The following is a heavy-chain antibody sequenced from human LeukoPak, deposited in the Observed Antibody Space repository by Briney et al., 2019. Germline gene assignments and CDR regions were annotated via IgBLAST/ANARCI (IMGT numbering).Heavy chain of an antibody. D-gene: IGHD2-21*01. CDR3: ARGFHTFKT. J-gene: IGHJ4*02. CDR1: GDSVSNYY. Sequence: PSETLSLTCSVSGDSVSNYYWGWIRQPPGKGLEWIGYIYYGGKTTTAYNPSLKSRVTLSVDTSKNHFSLMLNSVTAADMAVYYCARGFHTFKTWGQGILVTVSS. CDR2: IYYGGKT. V-gene: IGHV4-59*02.